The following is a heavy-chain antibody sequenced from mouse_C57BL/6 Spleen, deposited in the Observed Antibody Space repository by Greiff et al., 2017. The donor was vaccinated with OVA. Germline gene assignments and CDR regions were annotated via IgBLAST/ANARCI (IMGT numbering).Heavy chain of an antibody. CDR2: INPNNGGT. CDR1: GYTFTDYN. CDR3: ARKIYDGYYLDY. D-gene: IGHD2-3*01. J-gene: IGHJ2*01. V-gene: IGHV1-18*01. Sequence: VQLKQSGPELVKPGASVKIPCKASGYTFTDYNMDWVKQSHGKSLEWIGDINPNNGGTIYNQKFKGKATLTVDKSSSTAYMELRSLTSEDTAVYYCARKIYDGYYLDYWGQGTTLTVSS.